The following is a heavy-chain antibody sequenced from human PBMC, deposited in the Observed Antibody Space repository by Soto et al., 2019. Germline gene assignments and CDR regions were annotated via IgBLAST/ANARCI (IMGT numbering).Heavy chain of an antibody. Sequence: QAQLVQSGAEVRKPGASVKVSCKASGYTFYSHSISWVRQAPGQGLEWLGRINADYGNTQYAQKFRGRVTMTTDTCTTTVYMELTNLRSDDTAVYYCARCIQGDNYYGMDVWGQGTTVTFS. V-gene: IGHV1-18*01. CDR3: ARCIQGDNYYGMDV. CDR1: GYTFYSHS. D-gene: IGHD5-18*01. J-gene: IGHJ6*02. CDR2: INADYGNT.